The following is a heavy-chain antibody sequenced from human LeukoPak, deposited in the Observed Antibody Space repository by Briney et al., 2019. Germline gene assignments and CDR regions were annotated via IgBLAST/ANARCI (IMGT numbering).Heavy chain of an antibody. CDR3: ARSYYYDSSAY. Sequence: SETLSLTCTVYGKSFSGYYWTCIRQSPGKGLEWIGEINHSGSTNYNPSLKSRVTISVDTSKNQFSLKLSSVTAADTAVYYCARSYYYDSSAYWGQGTLVTVSS. V-gene: IGHV4-34*01. CDR1: GKSFSGYY. J-gene: IGHJ4*02. CDR2: INHSGST. D-gene: IGHD3-22*01.